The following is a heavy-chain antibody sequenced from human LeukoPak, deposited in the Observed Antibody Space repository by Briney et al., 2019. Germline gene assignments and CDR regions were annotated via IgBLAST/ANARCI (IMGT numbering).Heavy chain of an antibody. Sequence: GGSLRLSCAASGFIFSDYYMTWIRQVPGKGLEWVSSISGRAITIYYADSVKGRFTISRDNAKNSLFLQMNSLRAEDTAVYYCAKDLTIFGSDNWFDPWGQGTLVTVSS. CDR2: ISGRAITI. D-gene: IGHD3-3*01. V-gene: IGHV3-11*04. J-gene: IGHJ5*02. CDR3: AKDLTIFGSDNWFDP. CDR1: GFIFSDYY.